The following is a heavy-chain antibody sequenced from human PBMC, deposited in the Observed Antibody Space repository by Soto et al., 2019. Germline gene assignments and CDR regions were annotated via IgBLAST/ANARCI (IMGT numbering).Heavy chain of an antibody. D-gene: IGHD2-15*01. V-gene: IGHV3-30-3*01. CDR2: ISYDGSNK. J-gene: IGHJ4*02. Sequence: QVQLVESGGGVVQPGRSLRLSCAASGFTFSSYAMHWVRQAPGKGLEWVAVISYDGSNKYYADSVKGRFTISRDNSKNTLDPQMNSLRAEDTAVYYCARVPSSSGRAHFDYGGQGTLVTVSS. CDR1: GFTFSSYA. CDR3: ARVPSSSGRAHFDY.